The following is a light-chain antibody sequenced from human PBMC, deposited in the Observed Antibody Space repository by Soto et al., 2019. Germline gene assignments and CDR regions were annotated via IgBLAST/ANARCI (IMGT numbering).Light chain of an antibody. Sequence: AIRMTQSPSSFSASTGDRVTITCRASQGISSYLAWYQQKQGKAPKLLIYAASTLQSGVPSRFSGSGSGTDFTLTIRCLQSEDFATYYCQQYYSYPLYTFGQGTKLEIK. J-gene: IGKJ2*01. CDR3: QQYYSYPLYT. CDR1: QGISSY. V-gene: IGKV1-8*01. CDR2: AAS.